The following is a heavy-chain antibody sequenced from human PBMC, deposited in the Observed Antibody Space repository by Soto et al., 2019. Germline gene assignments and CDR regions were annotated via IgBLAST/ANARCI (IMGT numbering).Heavy chain of an antibody. Sequence: GSVKVSCKASGYTFTGYYMHWVRQAPGQGLEWMGWINPNSGGTNYAQKFQGWVTMTRDTSISTAYMELSRLRSDDTAVYYCARERCWLQNTGGCDAFDIWGQGTMVTVSS. J-gene: IGHJ3*02. V-gene: IGHV1-2*04. CDR1: GYTFTGYY. D-gene: IGHD5-12*01. CDR2: INPNSGGT. CDR3: ARERCWLQNTGGCDAFDI.